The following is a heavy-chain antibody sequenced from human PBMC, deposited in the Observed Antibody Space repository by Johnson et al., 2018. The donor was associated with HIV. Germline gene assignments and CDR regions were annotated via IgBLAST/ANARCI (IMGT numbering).Heavy chain of an antibody. CDR2: ISYVGTNE. D-gene: IGHD6-19*01. V-gene: IGHV3-30*04. CDR1: GFTFSASA. CDR3: VRDQGSGWPTNAFDI. Sequence: QVQLVESGGGVVQPGRSLRLSCAASGFTFSASAMHWVRQAPGKGLEWVAVISYVGTNEDYADSVKGRFTISRDNSKNMTNLQMNGLSDEDTADYYCVRDQGSGWPTNAFDIWGRGTRVTVSS. J-gene: IGHJ3*02.